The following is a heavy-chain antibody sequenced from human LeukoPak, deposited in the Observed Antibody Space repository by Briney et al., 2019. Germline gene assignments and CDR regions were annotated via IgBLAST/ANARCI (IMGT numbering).Heavy chain of an antibody. CDR1: GYTFTNYG. D-gene: IGHD3-22*01. CDR3: ARDGHRRYHYDSSGREDAFDI. Sequence: KPGASVKVSCKASGYTFTNYGISWVRQAPGQGLEWMGWISAYNGHTKYAQKVQGRVTMTRDTSTSTAYMELRSLRSDDTAVYYCARDGHRRYHYDSSGREDAFDIWGQGTMVTVSS. V-gene: IGHV1-18*01. J-gene: IGHJ3*02. CDR2: ISAYNGHT.